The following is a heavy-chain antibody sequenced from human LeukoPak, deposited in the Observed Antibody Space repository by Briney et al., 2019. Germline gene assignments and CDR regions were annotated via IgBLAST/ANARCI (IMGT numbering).Heavy chain of an antibody. J-gene: IGHJ4*02. CDR1: GFTFSSYA. CDR3: AKLDSSGWSRPFDY. CDR2: MSHDGSNK. V-gene: IGHV3-30*18. Sequence: GRSLRLSCAASGFTFSSYAMHWVRQAPGKGLEWVAVMSHDGSNKYYGDSVKGRFTISRDNSKNTLYLQMNSLRAEDTAVYCCAKLDSSGWSRPFDYWGQGTLVTVSS. D-gene: IGHD6-19*01.